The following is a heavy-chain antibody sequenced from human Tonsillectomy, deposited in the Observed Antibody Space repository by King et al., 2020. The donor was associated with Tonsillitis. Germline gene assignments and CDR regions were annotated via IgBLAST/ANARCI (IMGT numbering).Heavy chain of an antibody. CDR1: GFTFSDYW. D-gene: IGHD4-11*01. J-gene: IGHJ4*02. Sequence: VQLVESGGGFVQPGGSLRLSCVASGFTFSDYWMTWVRQAPGKGLEWVATIKRDVSEKYYVGSVRGRFTISRDNAQGSLYLQMNSLRDEDTAVYYCVKLEVTSPPIDCWGQGTLVTVSS. V-gene: IGHV3-7*01. CDR3: VKLEVTSPPIDC. CDR2: IKRDVSEK.